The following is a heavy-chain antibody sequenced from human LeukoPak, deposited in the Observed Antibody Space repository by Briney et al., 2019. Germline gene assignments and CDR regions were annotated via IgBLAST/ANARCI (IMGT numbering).Heavy chain of an antibody. CDR1: GFTFDDYA. CDR2: ISWNSGSI. J-gene: IGHJ3*02. V-gene: IGHV3-9*01. Sequence: GRSLRLSCAASGFTFDDYAMHWARQAPGKGLEWVSGISWNSGSIGYADSVKGRFTISRDNAKNSLYLQMNSLRAEDTALYYCASLLAAFDIWGQGTMVTVSS. CDR3: ASLLAAFDI.